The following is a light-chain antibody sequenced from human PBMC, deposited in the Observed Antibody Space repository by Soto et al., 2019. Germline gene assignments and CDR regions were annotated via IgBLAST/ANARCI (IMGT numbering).Light chain of an antibody. J-gene: IGKJ4*01. CDR1: QSVSSNY. V-gene: IGKV3-20*01. CDR2: SAS. Sequence: EIVLTQSPGTLSLSPGERVTLSCRASQSVSSNYLAWYQQKPGQAPRLLIYSASSRATGIPDRFSGSGSGTDFTLTISRLEPEDFAVYYCQQYGGSHRVTFGGGTKVEIK. CDR3: QQYGGSHRVT.